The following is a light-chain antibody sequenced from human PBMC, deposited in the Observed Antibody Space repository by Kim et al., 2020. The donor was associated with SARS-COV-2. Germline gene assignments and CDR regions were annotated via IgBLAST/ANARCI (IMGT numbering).Light chain of an antibody. Sequence: VPPGERATLSCRASQSLSSDLAWYQQRPGQTPRLLIYDAFTRATGIPARFSGSGSGTDFSLTISSLQSEDFGVYYCQQYNAWPLTFGGGTKVDIK. CDR3: QQYNAWPLT. CDR2: DAF. CDR1: QSLSSD. V-gene: IGKV3-15*01. J-gene: IGKJ4*01.